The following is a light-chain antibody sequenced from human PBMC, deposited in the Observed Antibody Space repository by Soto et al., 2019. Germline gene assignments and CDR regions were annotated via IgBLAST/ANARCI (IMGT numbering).Light chain of an antibody. V-gene: IGKV3-15*01. Sequence: IVVTQSPATLSVSPGEGATLSCRTSQSVHSNLAWYQKKPGQAPRLLIHSASSRATGVPGRFSGSGSGADYTLTISSLQSEDIGVYYCQQYTAWPLTFGGGTKVEIK. CDR1: QSVHSN. J-gene: IGKJ4*01. CDR2: SAS. CDR3: QQYTAWPLT.